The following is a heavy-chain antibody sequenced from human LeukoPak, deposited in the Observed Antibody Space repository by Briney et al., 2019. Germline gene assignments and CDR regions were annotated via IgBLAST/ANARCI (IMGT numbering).Heavy chain of an antibody. CDR2: IYYSGST. J-gene: IGHJ2*01. CDR1: GGSISSYY. D-gene: IGHD3-22*01. Sequence: PSETLSLTCTVSGGSISSYYWSWIRQPPGKGLEWIGYIYYSGSTNYNPSPKSRVTMSVDTSKNQFSLKLSSVTAADTAVYYCARDYYFNSSGYYYWYFGLWGRGTLVTVSS. V-gene: IGHV4-59*12. CDR3: ARDYYFNSSGYYYWYFGL.